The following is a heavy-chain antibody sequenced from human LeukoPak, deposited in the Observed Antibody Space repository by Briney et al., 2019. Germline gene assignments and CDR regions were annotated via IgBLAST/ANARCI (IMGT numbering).Heavy chain of an antibody. V-gene: IGHV3-23*01. D-gene: IGHD2-2*01. J-gene: IGHJ3*02. CDR2: ISGSGGST. Sequence: EGSLRLSCAASGFTFSSYAMSWVRQAPGKGLEWVSAISGSGGSTYYADSVKGRFTISRDNSKNTLYLQMNSLRAEDTAVYYCAKDGGPPDCSSTSCYPDDAFDIWGQGTMVTVSS. CDR1: GFTFSSYA. CDR3: AKDGGPPDCSSTSCYPDDAFDI.